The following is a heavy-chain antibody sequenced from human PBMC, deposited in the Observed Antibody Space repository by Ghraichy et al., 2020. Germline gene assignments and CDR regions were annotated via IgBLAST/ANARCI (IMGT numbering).Heavy chain of an antibody. CDR2: VSGSGSGT. D-gene: IGHD6-19*01. CDR3: ARELYSSVWYPDY. CDR1: GFTFSSYG. Sequence: GGSLRLSCAASGFTFSSYGMSWVRQAPGKGLEWVSSVSGSGSGTFYADSVKGRFTISRDNSKNTLYLQMNSLRAEDTALYYCARELYSSVWYPDYWGQGTRVTVSS. J-gene: IGHJ4*02. V-gene: IGHV3-23*01.